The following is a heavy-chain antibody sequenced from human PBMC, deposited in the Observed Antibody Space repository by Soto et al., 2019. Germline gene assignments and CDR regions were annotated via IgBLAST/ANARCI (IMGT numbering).Heavy chain of an antibody. V-gene: IGHV3-30*18. CDR1: GFTFSSYG. Sequence: LRLSCAASGFTFSSYGMHWVRQAPGKGLEWVAVISYDGSNKYYADSVKGRFTISRDNSKNTLYLQMNGLRAEDTAVYYCAKDLTYDSSSSPFFDYWGQGTLVTVSS. CDR2: ISYDGSNK. J-gene: IGHJ4*02. D-gene: IGHD6-6*01. CDR3: AKDLTYDSSSSPFFDY.